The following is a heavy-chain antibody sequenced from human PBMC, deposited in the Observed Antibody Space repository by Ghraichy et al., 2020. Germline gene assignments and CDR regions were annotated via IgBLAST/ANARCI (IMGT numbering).Heavy chain of an antibody. J-gene: IGHJ4*02. CDR2: IYHSGST. V-gene: IGHV4-4*02. CDR1: GGSISSRNW. Sequence: SETLSLTCAVSGGSISSRNWWSWVRQPPGKGLEWIGEIYHSGSTNYNPSLKSRVTISVDKSKNQFSLKLSSVTAADTAVYYCARSSSADTHFDYWGQGTLVTVSS. D-gene: IGHD6-6*01. CDR3: ARSSSADTHFDY.